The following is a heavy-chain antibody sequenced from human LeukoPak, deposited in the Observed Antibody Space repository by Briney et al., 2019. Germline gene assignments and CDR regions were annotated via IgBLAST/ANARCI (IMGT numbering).Heavy chain of an antibody. Sequence: SETLSLTCAVSGGSFSSGGYYWSWHRQHPGRGREWVAYIYYTPSTYYNPSLTSRVTISVDTSKNQFSLQLSSVTAADTAVYYCARQGRLFNRYYFDYWGQGTLVTVSS. V-gene: IGHV4-31*11. J-gene: IGHJ4*02. CDR2: IYYTPST. CDR3: ARQGRLFNRYYFDY. D-gene: IGHD1-14*01. CDR1: GGSFSSGGYY.